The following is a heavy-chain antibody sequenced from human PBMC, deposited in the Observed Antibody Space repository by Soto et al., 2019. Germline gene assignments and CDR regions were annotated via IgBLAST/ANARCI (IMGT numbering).Heavy chain of an antibody. CDR1: GGTFSSYA. J-gene: IGHJ4*02. Sequence: QVQLVQSGAEVKKPGSSVKVSCKASGGTFSSYAISWVRQAPGQGLEWMGGIITIFGTTNYAQKFQGRVTITADESTSTAYMVLSSMRSEDTPVYYCASDARRRRIKGFTIFGVVSLDYWGQGTLVTVSS. CDR3: ASDARRRRIKGFTIFGVVSLDY. V-gene: IGHV1-69*01. D-gene: IGHD3-3*01. CDR2: IITIFGTT.